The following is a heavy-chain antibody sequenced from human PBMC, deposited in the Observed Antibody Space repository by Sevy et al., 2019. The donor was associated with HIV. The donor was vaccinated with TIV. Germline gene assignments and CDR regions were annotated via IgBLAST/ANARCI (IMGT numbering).Heavy chain of an antibody. V-gene: IGHV3-9*01. CDR2: ISWNSGRI. D-gene: IGHD3-10*01. J-gene: IGHJ4*02. Sequence: SLRLSCAASGFTFDDYAMHWVRQAPGKGLEWVSGISWNSGRIGYADSVKGRFTISRDNAKNSLYLQMNSLRAEDTALYYCAKDSSLYYYGSGSYETGFDYWGQGTLVTVSS. CDR3: AKDSSLYYYGSGSYETGFDY. CDR1: GFTFDDYA.